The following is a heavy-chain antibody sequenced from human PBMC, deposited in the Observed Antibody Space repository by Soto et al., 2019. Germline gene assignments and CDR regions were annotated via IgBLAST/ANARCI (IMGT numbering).Heavy chain of an antibody. D-gene: IGHD5-18*01. CDR3: ARGGYSSNYYYYYGMDV. CDR2: IFHSGST. V-gene: IGHV4-30-2*01. J-gene: IGHJ6*02. CDR1: GGSISSGGYS. Sequence: SETLSLTCAVSGGSISSGGYSWSRIRQPPGKGLEWIGYIFHSGSTYYNPSLKSRVTITVDRSKNQFSLKLSSVTAADTAVYYCARGGYSSNYYYYYGMDVWGQGTTGTVSS.